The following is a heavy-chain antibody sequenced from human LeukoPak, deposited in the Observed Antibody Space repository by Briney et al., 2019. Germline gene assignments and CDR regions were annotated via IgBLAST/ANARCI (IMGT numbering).Heavy chain of an antibody. CDR3: ARNSRVASTSGLNY. J-gene: IGHJ4*02. D-gene: IGHD5-12*01. CDR1: GGTFSSYP. CDR2: ITPIFGEA. V-gene: IGHV1-69*13. Sequence: ASVKVSCKVSGGTFSSYPISWVRQAPGQGLEWMGEITPIFGEAQNAEKFQGRVTITADEPTSTVYMELTSLRLDDTAMYYCARNSRVASTSGLNYWGQGTLVTVSS.